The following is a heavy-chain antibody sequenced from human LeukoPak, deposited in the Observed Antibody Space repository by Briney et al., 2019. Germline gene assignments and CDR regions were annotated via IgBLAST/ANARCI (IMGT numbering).Heavy chain of an antibody. CDR2: INHSGST. CDR1: GGSISSSSYY. J-gene: IGHJ4*02. Sequence: PSETLSLTCTVSGGSISSSSYYWSWIRQPPGKGLEWIGEINHSGSTNYNPSLKSRVTISVDTSKNQFSLKLSSVTAADTAVYYCARHGYYDSSGYSPFDYWGQGTLVTVSS. D-gene: IGHD3-22*01. V-gene: IGHV4-39*01. CDR3: ARHGYYDSSGYSPFDY.